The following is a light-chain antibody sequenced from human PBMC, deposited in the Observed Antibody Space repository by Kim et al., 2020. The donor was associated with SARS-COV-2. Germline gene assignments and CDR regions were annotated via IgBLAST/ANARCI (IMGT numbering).Light chain of an antibody. J-gene: IGKJ1*01. CDR3: QQYNSYWWT. CDR2: KAS. V-gene: IGKV1-5*03. Sequence: ASVGDRVTITCRASQSISSWLAWYQQKPGKAPKLLIYKASSLESGVPSRFSGSGSGTEFTLTISSLQPDDFATYYCQQYNSYWWTFGQGTKVDIK. CDR1: QSISSW.